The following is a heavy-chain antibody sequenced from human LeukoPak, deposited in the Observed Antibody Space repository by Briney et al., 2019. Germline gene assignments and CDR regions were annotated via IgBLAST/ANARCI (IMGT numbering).Heavy chain of an antibody. D-gene: IGHD6-13*01. J-gene: IGHJ3*02. CDR1: RGSIGSYY. CDR2: IYYSGST. CDR3: ARGVRSRWYGNAFDI. Sequence: PSETPSLTCTVSRGSIGSYYWTWIRQPPGKGLEWIGYIYYSGSTNYNPSLKSRVTMSVDMSKNQFSLKLSSVTAADTAVYYCARGVRSRWYGNAFDIWGQGTMVTVSS. V-gene: IGHV4-59*01.